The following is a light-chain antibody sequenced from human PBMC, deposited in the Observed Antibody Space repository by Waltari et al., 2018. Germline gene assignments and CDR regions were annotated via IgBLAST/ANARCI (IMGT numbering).Light chain of an antibody. CDR3: QQYGSSPPYT. V-gene: IGKV3-20*01. CDR1: QSVSKSY. J-gene: IGKJ2*01. CDR2: GAS. Sequence: EIVLTQSPGSLSLSPGERATLSCRASQSVSKSYLAWYQLKPGQAPRLLIYGASNRATAMPDRFSGSGSGTDFTLTISRLEPEDFAVYYCQQYGSSPPYTFGQGTKLEIK.